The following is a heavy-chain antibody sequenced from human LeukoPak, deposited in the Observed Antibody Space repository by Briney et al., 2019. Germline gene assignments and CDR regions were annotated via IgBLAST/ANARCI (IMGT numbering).Heavy chain of an antibody. D-gene: IGHD2-15*01. V-gene: IGHV5-51*01. CDR1: GYSFTSYW. CDR2: IYPGDSDT. Sequence: GESLKISCKGSGYSFTSYWIGWVRQMPGKGLAWMGIIYPGDSDTRYSPSFQGQVTISADKSISTAYLQWSSLKASDTAMYYCARHYCSGGSCYWFDPWGQGTLVTVSS. CDR3: ARHYCSGGSCYWFDP. J-gene: IGHJ5*02.